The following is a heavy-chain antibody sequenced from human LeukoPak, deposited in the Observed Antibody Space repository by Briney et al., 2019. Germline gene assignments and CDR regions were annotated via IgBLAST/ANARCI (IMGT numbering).Heavy chain of an antibody. V-gene: IGHV4-59*08. CDR1: GGSISGYY. D-gene: IGHD6-19*01. CDR3: ARRFDTRGWVES. CDR2: IYSTGST. Sequence: ASETLSLTCTVSGGSISGYYWSWIRQPPGKGLEWIGYIYSTGSTNSNPSLKSRASVSVDSSKNQFSLKLTSVTAADTAVYYCARRFDTRGWVESWGQGTLVTVSS. J-gene: IGHJ4*02.